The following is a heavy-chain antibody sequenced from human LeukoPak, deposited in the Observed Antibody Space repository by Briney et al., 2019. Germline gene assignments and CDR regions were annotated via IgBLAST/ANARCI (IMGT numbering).Heavy chain of an antibody. CDR3: AREWAHIVGATAFDY. J-gene: IGHJ4*02. CDR1: GFTFSSYW. D-gene: IGHD1-26*01. Sequence: AGGSLRLSCAASGFTFSSYWMMWVRQAPGKGLEWVANIKEDGSEKYYVDSVKGRFTISRDNAKNSLYLQMNSLRAEDTAVYYCAREWAHIVGATAFDYWGQGTLVTVSS. V-gene: IGHV3-7*01. CDR2: IKEDGSEK.